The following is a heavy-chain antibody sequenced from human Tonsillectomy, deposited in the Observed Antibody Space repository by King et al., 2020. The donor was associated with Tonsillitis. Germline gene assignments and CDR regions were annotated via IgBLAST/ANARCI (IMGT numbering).Heavy chain of an antibody. CDR3: ARESLAGYYYGSGSYYFDY. J-gene: IGHJ4*02. Sequence: QLVQSGAEVKKPGSSVKVSCKASGGTVSNYAITWVRQAPGQGLEWMGGIIPLFGTVNYAQNFQGRVTITADESTSTAYMELSSLRSGDTAVYYCARESLAGYYYGSGSYYFDYWGQGTLVTVSS. V-gene: IGHV1-69*01. CDR2: IIPLFGTV. CDR1: GGTVSNYA. D-gene: IGHD3-10*01.